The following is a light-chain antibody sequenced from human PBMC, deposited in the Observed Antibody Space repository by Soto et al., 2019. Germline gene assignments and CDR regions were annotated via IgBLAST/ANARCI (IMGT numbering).Light chain of an antibody. Sequence: EIVMKQSPATLSVSPGERATLSCRASQSVSSNLAWYQQSPGQAPRLLIYGASTRATGIPARFSGSGSGTEFTLTISSLQSEDFAVYYCQQYNNWPGTFGQGTKWIS. V-gene: IGKV3-15*01. CDR1: QSVSSN. CDR3: QQYNNWPGT. CDR2: GAS. J-gene: IGKJ1*01.